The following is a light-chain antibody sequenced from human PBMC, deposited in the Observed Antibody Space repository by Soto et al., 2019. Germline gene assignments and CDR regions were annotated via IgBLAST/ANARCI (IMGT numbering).Light chain of an antibody. CDR3: QQYGISQWT. Sequence: EIVLTQSPGTLSLSPGEGATLSCRASQSISSNSLAWYQQKAGQAPRLLIYDASSRATDIPRRFSGSGSRTDFSLTISRLEPEDVAVYYCQQYGISQWTFGQGTTLDIK. CDR1: QSISSNS. CDR2: DAS. J-gene: IGKJ1*01. V-gene: IGKV3-20*01.